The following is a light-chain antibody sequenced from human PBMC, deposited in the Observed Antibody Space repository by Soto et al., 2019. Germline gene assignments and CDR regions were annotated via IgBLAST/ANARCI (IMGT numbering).Light chain of an antibody. CDR2: EVN. J-gene: IGLJ2*01. Sequence: QSVLTQPPSASGSPGQSVTISCTGTSSDVGGYNSVPWYQQHPGKAPKLMIYEVNKWPSGVPDRFSGSKSGNTASLTVSGLQADDEADYYCSSYAGSNNVLFGGGTKVTVL. V-gene: IGLV2-8*01. CDR1: SSDVGGYNS. CDR3: SSYAGSNNVL.